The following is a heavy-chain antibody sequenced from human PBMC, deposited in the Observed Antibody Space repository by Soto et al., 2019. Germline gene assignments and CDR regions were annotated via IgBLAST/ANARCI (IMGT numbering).Heavy chain of an antibody. J-gene: IGHJ5*02. D-gene: IGHD1-7*01. V-gene: IGHV4-61*01. CDR1: GGSVRDGSYY. CDR2: IYHSGST. CDR3: AGYNGNYYFAP. Sequence: SETLSLTCTVSGGSVRDGSYYWAWLRQPPGKGLEWIGHIYHSGSTIYNPSLKSRVTISIDTSKSQFSLNLNSMTAADTAVYFWAGYNGNYYFAPGGQGTLVTVPS.